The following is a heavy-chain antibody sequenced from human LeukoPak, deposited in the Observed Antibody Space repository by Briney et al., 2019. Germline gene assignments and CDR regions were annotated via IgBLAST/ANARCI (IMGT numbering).Heavy chain of an antibody. CDR1: GYTFTSYD. CDR3: ARAMYSSSPESPDYYMDV. Sequence: ASVKVSCKASGYTFTSYDINWVRQATGQGLEWMGWMNPNSGNTGYAQKFQGRVTMTRNTSISTAYMELSSLRSEDTAVYYCARAMYSSSPESPDYYMDVWGKGTTVTVS. V-gene: IGHV1-8*01. CDR2: MNPNSGNT. D-gene: IGHD6-6*01. J-gene: IGHJ6*03.